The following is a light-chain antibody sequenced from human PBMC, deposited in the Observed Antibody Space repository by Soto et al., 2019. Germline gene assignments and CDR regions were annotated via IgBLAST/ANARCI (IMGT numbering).Light chain of an antibody. V-gene: IGLV2-14*01. CDR3: SSYTISSTVV. CDR2: EVS. J-gene: IGLJ2*01. Sequence: QSAPTQPASVSGSPGQSITISCTGTSSDVGGYKYVSWYQHHPGKAPKLIIYEVSNRPSGVSNRFSGSKSGNTASLTISGLQAEDEADYYCSSYTISSTVVFGGGTKLTVL. CDR1: SSDVGGYKY.